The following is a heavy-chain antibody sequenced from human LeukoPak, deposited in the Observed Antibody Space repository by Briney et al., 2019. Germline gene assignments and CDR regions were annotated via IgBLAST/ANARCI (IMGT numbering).Heavy chain of an antibody. D-gene: IGHD3-9*01. J-gene: IGHJ4*02. Sequence: PGGSLRLSCAASGFTLSSYWMTWVRQAPGKGLEWVANINQDGSEKYYVDSVKGRFTISRDNAKNSLYLQMNSLRAEDTAVYYCARVVADYDILFDYWGQGSLVTVSS. CDR2: INQDGSEK. CDR3: ARVVADYDILFDY. CDR1: GFTLSSYW. V-gene: IGHV3-7*03.